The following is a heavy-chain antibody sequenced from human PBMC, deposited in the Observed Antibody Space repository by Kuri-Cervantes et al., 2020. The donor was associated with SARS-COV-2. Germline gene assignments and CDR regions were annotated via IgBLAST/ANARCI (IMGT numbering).Heavy chain of an antibody. Sequence: GESLKISCAASGFTFTSYAMSWVRQAPGKGLEWVAFTRSEGITKYYGDSVRGRFTISRDNSKNTLYLQMNSLRAEDTAVYYCARAYYYDSSGYYYYYYGMDVWGQGTTVTVSS. CDR3: ARAYYYDSSGYYYYYYGMDV. D-gene: IGHD3-22*01. V-gene: IGHV3-30*02. J-gene: IGHJ6*02. CDR2: TRSEGITK. CDR1: GFTFTSYA.